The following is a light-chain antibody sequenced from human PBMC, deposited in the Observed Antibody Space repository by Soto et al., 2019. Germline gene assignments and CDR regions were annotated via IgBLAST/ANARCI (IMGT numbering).Light chain of an antibody. CDR1: QTISTY. J-gene: IGKJ5*01. V-gene: IGKV1-39*01. CDR3: QQRYNWPVT. CDR2: DAS. Sequence: DIQLTQSPSSLSASVGDRVTIACRASQTISTYLTWFQQKPGNAPKVLIYDASTLQSGVPSRFSGSGSGTDFTLTISSLEPEDFSVYYCQQRYNWPVTFGQGTRLEIK.